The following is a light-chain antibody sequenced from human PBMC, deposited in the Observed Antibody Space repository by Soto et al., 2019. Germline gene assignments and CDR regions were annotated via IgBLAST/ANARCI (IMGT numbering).Light chain of an antibody. V-gene: IGKV3-15*01. CDR1: QSVSSN. Sequence: EIVMTQSPATLSVSPGERATLSCRAGQSVSSNLAWYQQKPGQAPRLLIYGASTRATGIPARFSGSGSGTEFTLTISSLQSEDFAVYYCQQYNNWPPEITFGGGTKVDIK. CDR3: QQYNNWPPEIT. J-gene: IGKJ4*01. CDR2: GAS.